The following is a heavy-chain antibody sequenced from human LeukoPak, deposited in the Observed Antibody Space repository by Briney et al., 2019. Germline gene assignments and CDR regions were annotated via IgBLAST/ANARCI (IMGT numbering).Heavy chain of an antibody. V-gene: IGHV4-38-2*02. CDR2: IYHSGST. CDR3: ARSRVYYQLHDYYFDY. CDR1: GYSISSGYY. D-gene: IGHD2-2*01. J-gene: IGHJ4*02. Sequence: SETLSLTCTVSGYSISSGYYWGWIRQPPGKGLEWIGSIYHSGSTYYNPSLKSRVTMSVDTSKNQFSLKLSSVTAADTAVYYCARSRVYYQLHDYYFDYWGQGTLVTVSS.